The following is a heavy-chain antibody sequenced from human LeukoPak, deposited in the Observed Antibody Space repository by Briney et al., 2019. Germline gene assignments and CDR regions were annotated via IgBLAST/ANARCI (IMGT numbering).Heavy chain of an antibody. V-gene: IGHV3-21*01. J-gene: IGHJ6*03. Sequence: GGSLRLSCAASGFTFSSYSMNWVRQAPGKGLEWVSSITTGNSFLYFADSVKGRFTISRDHANNSLYLQMNSLRADDTAVYYCARGAATRKSGFYYYYMDVWGKGTTVTVSS. CDR2: ITTGNSFL. CDR1: GFTFSSYS. CDR3: ARGAATRKSGFYYYYMDV. D-gene: IGHD5-12*01.